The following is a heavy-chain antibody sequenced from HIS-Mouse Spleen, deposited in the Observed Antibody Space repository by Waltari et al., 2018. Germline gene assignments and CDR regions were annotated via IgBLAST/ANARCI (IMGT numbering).Heavy chain of an antibody. V-gene: IGHV4-39*07. CDR3: AREVRANYDY. CDR2: ICYSGST. Sequence: QLQLQESGPGLVKPSETLSLTCTVSVGSISSSSYYWGWIRQPPGKGLEWIGSICYSGSTSFNPYLTRRVTISSDTSQNQFSLKLSSVTAADTAVYYGAREVRANYDYWGQGTLVTVSS. CDR1: VGSISSSSYY. D-gene: IGHD5-12*01. J-gene: IGHJ4*02.